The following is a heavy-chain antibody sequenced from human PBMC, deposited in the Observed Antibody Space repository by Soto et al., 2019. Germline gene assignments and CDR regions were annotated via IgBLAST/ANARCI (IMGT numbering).Heavy chain of an antibody. CDR2: IIPLFGTP. V-gene: IGHV1-69*01. CDR1: GGIFSTYA. Sequence: QVQLVQSGAEVQKPGSSVKVSCKASGGIFSTYAISWLRQAPGQGLEWMGGIIPLFGTPNYAQRFQGRVTITADDSTSTAYMELSRLRSEDTAGNYCARDRDDYGSGNYYNRIDFWGQGTLVTVSS. J-gene: IGHJ4*02. CDR3: ARDRDDYGSGNYYNRIDF. D-gene: IGHD3-10*01.